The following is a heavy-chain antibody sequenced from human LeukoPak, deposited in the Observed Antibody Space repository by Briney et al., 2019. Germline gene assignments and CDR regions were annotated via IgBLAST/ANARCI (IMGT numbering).Heavy chain of an antibody. CDR1: GFTFSSYS. CDR3: ARDTTVTTDFDY. D-gene: IGHD4-17*01. J-gene: IGHJ4*02. V-gene: IGHV3-21*01. CDR2: ISSSSSYI. Sequence: PGGPLRLSCAASGFTFSSYSMNWVRQAPGKGLEWVSSISSSSSYIYYADSVKGRFTISRDNAKNSLYLQMNSLRAEDTAVYYCARDTTVTTDFDYWGQGTLVTVSS.